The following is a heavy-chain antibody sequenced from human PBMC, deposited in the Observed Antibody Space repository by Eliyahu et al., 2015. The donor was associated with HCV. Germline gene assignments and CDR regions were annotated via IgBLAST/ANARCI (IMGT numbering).Heavy chain of an antibody. CDR2: ITGNGDST. CDR1: QFXFSSYA. Sequence: EMQLLESGGGLVQPGGSLRLSCAASQFXFSSYAMSWVRQAPGKGLEWVSAITGNGDSTFYAXSVKGRFTVSRDNSKNTLYLQMNSLRAEDTAVYYCAKDTVTAYWYFDLWGRGTLVTVSS. V-gene: IGHV3-23*01. CDR3: AKDTVTAYWYFDL. D-gene: IGHD2-21*02. J-gene: IGHJ2*01.